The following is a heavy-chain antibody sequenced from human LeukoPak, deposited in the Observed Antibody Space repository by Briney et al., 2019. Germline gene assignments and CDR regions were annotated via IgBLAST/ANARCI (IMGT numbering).Heavy chain of an antibody. CDR1: GYTFANFG. V-gene: IGHV1-18*01. Sequence: ASVKVSCKASGYTFANFGITWVRQAPGQGLEWMGWISVYNGNTNYAQNLQGRVTLTTDTSTSTAYMELRSLRSDDTAMYYCARTCSSSSCYMVHWGQGTLVTVSS. D-gene: IGHD2-2*02. J-gene: IGHJ4*02. CDR2: ISVYNGNT. CDR3: ARTCSSSSCYMVH.